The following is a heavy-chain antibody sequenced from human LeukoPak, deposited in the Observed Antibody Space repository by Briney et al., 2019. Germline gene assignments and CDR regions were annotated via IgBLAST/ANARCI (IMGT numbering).Heavy chain of an antibody. J-gene: IGHJ4*02. CDR2: IRYDGSNT. CDR1: GFIFSSYG. V-gene: IGHV3-30*02. Sequence: GGSLRLSCAASGFIFSSYGMHWVRQAPGKGLEWVAFIRYDGSNTYYADSVKGRFTISRDNSKNTLYLQMNSLRAEDTAVYYCARGRYSGTYLLDYWGQGTLVTVSS. CDR3: ARGRYSGTYLLDY. D-gene: IGHD1-26*01.